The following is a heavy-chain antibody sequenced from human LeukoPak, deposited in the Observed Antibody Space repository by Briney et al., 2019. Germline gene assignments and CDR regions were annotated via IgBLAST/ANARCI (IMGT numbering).Heavy chain of an antibody. V-gene: IGHV3-64*04. D-gene: IGHD5-24*01. Sequence: GSLRLSCSASGFTFSSFALHWVRQAPGKGLEYVSGISNTGVSTYYADSVTGRFTISRDNAKNTLYLQMNSLRAEDTAVYYCARDGYNSDFGDYWGQGTLVTVSS. CDR2: ISNTGVST. CDR3: ARDGYNSDFGDY. CDR1: GFTFSSFA. J-gene: IGHJ4*02.